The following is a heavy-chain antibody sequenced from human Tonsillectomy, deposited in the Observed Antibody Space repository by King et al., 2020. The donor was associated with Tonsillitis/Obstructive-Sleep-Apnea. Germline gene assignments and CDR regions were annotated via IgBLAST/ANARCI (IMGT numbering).Heavy chain of an antibody. CDR2: INWNGGDT. V-gene: IGHV3-20*04. J-gene: IGHJ6*03. D-gene: IGHD2-15*01. CDR3: ARAASGFCMGGRCSSVYMDV. Sequence: VQLVESGGGVVRPGGSLRLSCAASGFIFDDFGMSWVRQAPGKGLEWVSGINWNGGDTGHADSVKGRFTTSRDNAQNSLYLQMNSLRAEDTALYFCARAASGFCMGGRCSSVYMDVWGKGTTVTVSS. CDR1: GFIFDDFG.